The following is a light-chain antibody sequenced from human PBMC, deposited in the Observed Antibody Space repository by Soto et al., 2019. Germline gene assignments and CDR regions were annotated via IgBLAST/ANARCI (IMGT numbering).Light chain of an antibody. V-gene: IGLV2-14*01. CDR2: EVS. CDR3: ASYTSSNIPVL. J-gene: IGLJ2*01. Sequence: QSALTQPASVSGSPGQPITISCTGTSSDVGAYNYVSWYQLHPGKAPKLMIYEVSNRPSGVSNRFSGSKSGNTASLTISGLQAGDEADYYCASYTSSNIPVLFGGGTKLTVL. CDR1: SSDVGAYNY.